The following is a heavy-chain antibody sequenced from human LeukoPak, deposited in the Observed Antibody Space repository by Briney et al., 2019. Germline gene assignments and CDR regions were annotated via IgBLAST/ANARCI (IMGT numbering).Heavy chain of an antibody. J-gene: IGHJ6*02. CDR3: ARGDYDYYYYYGMDV. CDR2: INHSGST. Sequence: SETLSLTCAVFGGSFSGYYWSWIRQPPGKGLEWIGEINHSGSTNYNPSLKSQVTISVDTSKNQFSLKLSSVTAADTAVYYCARGDYDYYYYYGMDVWGQGTTVTVSS. D-gene: IGHD3-16*01. V-gene: IGHV4-34*01. CDR1: GGSFSGYY.